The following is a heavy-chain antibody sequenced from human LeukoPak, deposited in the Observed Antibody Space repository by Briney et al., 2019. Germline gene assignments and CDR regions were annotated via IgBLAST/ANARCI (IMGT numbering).Heavy chain of an antibody. D-gene: IGHD6-13*01. J-gene: IGHJ5*02. CDR1: GFNFDNYG. Sequence: GGSLRLSCAASGFNFDNYGMSWVRQAPGKGLECVSGINWNSGDTGYADSVKGRFTISRENAKNSLYLQMNSLRADDTALYYCARDIAAAGNHRWFDPWGQGTPVTVSS. CDR2: INWNSGDT. CDR3: ARDIAAAGNHRWFDP. V-gene: IGHV3-20*04.